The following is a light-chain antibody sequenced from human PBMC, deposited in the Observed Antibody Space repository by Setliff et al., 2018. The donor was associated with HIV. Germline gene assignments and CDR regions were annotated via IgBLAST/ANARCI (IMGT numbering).Light chain of an antibody. J-gene: IGLJ1*01. V-gene: IGLV2-14*03. CDR2: DVN. CDR1: STDIGAQDF. CDR3: SAYTTRRTYV. Sequence: QSALTQPASVSGSPGQSVTISCTGTSTDIGAQDFVSWYQQRPGNAPKLIIFDVNNRPSGISTRFFGSKSGNTASLTISGLQPEGEGDYYCSAYTTRRTYVFGSGTKGTVL.